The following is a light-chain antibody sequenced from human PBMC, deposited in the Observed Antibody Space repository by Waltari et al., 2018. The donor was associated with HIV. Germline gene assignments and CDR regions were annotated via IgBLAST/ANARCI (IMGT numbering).Light chain of an antibody. V-gene: IGLV2-14*03. J-gene: IGLJ3*02. CDR1: SSDVGGYNY. Sequence: QSALTQPASVSGSPGQSITISCTGTSSDVGGYNYVSWYQQHPGKAPKLMIYDVSNRPSGVSNRFSCSKSGNTASLTISGLQAEDEADYYCSSYTSSSRVFGGGTKLTVL. CDR3: SSYTSSSRV. CDR2: DVS.